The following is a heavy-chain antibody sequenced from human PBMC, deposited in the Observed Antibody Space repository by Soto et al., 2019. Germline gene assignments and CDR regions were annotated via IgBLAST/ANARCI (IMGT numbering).Heavy chain of an antibody. CDR1: GYTFTSYD. J-gene: IGHJ4*02. CDR3: AREINWKGVDY. CDR2: MNPNSGNT. Sequence: QVQLVRSGAEVKKPGASVKVSCKAPGYTFTSYDINWVRQATGQGLEWMGWMNPNSGNTGYAQKFQGRVTMTRNTSISTAYMELSSLRFEGTAVYYCAREINWKGVDYLGQGTLVTVSS. D-gene: IGHD1-20*01. V-gene: IGHV1-8*01.